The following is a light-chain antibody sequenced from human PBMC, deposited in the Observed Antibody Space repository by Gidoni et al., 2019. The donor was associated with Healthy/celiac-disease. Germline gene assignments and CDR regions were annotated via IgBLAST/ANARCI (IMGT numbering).Light chain of an antibody. Sequence: EFVLTQSPGTLSLSPGERATLSCRASQSVSSSYLTWYQQKPGQAPRLLIYGASSRATGIPDRFSGSGSGTDFTLTISRLEPEDFAVYYCQQYGSSSWTVGQGTKVEIK. V-gene: IGKV3-20*01. CDR3: QQYGSSSWT. J-gene: IGKJ1*01. CDR1: QSVSSSY. CDR2: GAS.